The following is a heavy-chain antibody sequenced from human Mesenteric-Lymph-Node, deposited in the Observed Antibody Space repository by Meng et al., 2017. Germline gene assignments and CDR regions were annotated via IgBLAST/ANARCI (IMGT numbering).Heavy chain of an antibody. CDR1: GGSFSGYY. D-gene: IGHD2-21*02. J-gene: IGHJ4*02. V-gene: IGHV4-34*01. CDR2: INHSGST. CDR3: ARVVTALWGYYFDY. Sequence: VHLRQWGAGLLKPSETLSLTCAVYGGSFSGYYWSWIRQPPGKGLEWIGEINHSGSTNYNPSLKSRVTISVDKSKNQFSLKLSSVTAADTAVYYCARVVTALWGYYFDYWGQGTLVTVSS.